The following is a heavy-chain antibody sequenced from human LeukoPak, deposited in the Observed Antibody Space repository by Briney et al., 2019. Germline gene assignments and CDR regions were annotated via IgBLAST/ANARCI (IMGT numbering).Heavy chain of an antibody. CDR3: TRILDSGCSDY. D-gene: IGHD6-19*01. J-gene: IGHJ4*02. CDR1: GGSISSYY. V-gene: IGHV4-59*01. CDR2: VHYTGST. Sequence: SETLSLTCTVSGGSISSYYWSWIRQPPGKGLQWIAYVHYTGSTKYNPSLKSRVTVSLDTSQNQFSLKMTSVSAADTAVYYCTRILDSGCSDYWGQGTLVTVSS.